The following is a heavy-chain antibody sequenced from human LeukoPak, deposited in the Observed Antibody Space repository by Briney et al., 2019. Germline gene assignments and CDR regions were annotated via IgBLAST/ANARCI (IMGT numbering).Heavy chain of an antibody. CDR1: GGTFSSYA. CDR3: ARAQWELRVWFDP. Sequence: SVKVSCKASGGTFSSYAISWVRQAPGQGLEWMGGIIPIFGTANYAQKFQGRVTITADKSTSTAYMELSSLRSEDTAVYYCARAQWELRVWFDPWGQGTLVTVSS. CDR2: IIPIFGTA. J-gene: IGHJ5*02. V-gene: IGHV1-69*06. D-gene: IGHD1-26*01.